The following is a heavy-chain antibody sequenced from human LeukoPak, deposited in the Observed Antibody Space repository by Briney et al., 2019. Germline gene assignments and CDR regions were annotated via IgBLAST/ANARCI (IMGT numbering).Heavy chain of an antibody. CDR2: ISGGDIRT. CDR3: AKGYLDFWGGLHYSYYVMDV. J-gene: IGHJ6*02. Sequence: GGSLRLSCAASGVTSSRFVMSWVRQAPGEGLECVSGISGGDIRTHYADSVKGRFAISRDNSKNTLYLQMNSLRAEDTAIYYCAKGYLDFWGGLHYSYYVMDVWGQGTTVTVSS. CDR1: GVTSSRFV. V-gene: IGHV3-23*01. D-gene: IGHD3-3*01.